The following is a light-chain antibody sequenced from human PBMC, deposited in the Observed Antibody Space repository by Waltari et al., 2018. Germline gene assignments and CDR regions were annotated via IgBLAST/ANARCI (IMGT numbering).Light chain of an antibody. Sequence: DIQMTQSPSSLSASVGDKVTIACRAGQTINKYLNWYQQKPGKAPRVLIYAASTLQSGVPSRFSSGGSGTDFTLTISSLQPEDFVTYFCQQSYSLPWTFGQGTKVEIE. CDR1: QTINKY. J-gene: IGKJ1*01. V-gene: IGKV1-39*01. CDR3: QQSYSLPWT. CDR2: AAS.